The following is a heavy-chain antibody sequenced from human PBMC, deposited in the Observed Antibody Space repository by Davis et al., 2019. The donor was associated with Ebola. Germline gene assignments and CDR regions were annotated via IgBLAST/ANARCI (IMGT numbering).Heavy chain of an antibody. Sequence: GSLRLSCAASGLTFTGYAMHWVRQAPGEGLEWVAVISYDGRHEYYADSVKGRFTISRDNSKNRLYLQMNSLRVEDTAVYYCARGEGAAVAGIPFDYWGQGTLVTVSS. V-gene: IGHV3-30*04. CDR2: ISYDGRHE. CDR1: GLTFTGYA. D-gene: IGHD6-19*01. J-gene: IGHJ4*02. CDR3: ARGEGAAVAGIPFDY.